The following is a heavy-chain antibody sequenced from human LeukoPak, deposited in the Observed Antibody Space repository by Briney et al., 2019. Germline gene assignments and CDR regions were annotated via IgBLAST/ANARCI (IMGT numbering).Heavy chain of an antibody. CDR2: ISTGSNTV. J-gene: IGHJ3*02. V-gene: IGHV3-48*02. D-gene: IGHD5-12*01. CDR1: GFTFSSYS. CDR3: ARGRGYSGFRTAFDI. Sequence: GGSLRLSCAASGFTFSSYSVNWVRQAPGKGLEWVSYISTGSNTVYYADSVRGRFTISRDNAKNSLYLQMNSLRDEDTAVYYCARGRGYSGFRTAFDIWGQGARVTVSS.